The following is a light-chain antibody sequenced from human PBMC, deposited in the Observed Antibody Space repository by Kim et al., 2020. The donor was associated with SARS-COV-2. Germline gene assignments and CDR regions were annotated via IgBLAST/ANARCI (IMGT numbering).Light chain of an antibody. CDR3: AAWDDTLDGPV. Sequence: GQRVTISCFGSSSNIGGNTVNWYQKVPGRAPKLLSYGLNQRPSGVPDRFAASKSDTSASLAISGLQSEDEADYYCAAWDDTLDGPVFGGGTQLT. CDR1: SSNIGGNT. CDR2: GLN. V-gene: IGLV1-44*01. J-gene: IGLJ3*02.